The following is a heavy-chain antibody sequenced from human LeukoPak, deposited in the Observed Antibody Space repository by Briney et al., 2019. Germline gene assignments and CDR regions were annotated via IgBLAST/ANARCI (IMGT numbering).Heavy chain of an antibody. CDR2: ISSSSSYI. J-gene: IGHJ4*02. CDR1: GFTFSSYE. V-gene: IGHV3-21*01. Sequence: GGSLRLSCAASGFTFSSYEMNWVRQAPGKGLEWVSSISSSSSYIYSADSVKGRFTISRDNAKNSLYLQMNSLRAEDTAVYYCAREGKNYFDYWGQGTLVTVSS. CDR3: AREGKNYFDY.